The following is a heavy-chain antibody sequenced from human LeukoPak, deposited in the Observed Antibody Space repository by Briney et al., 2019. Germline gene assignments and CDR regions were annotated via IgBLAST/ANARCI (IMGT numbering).Heavy chain of an antibody. D-gene: IGHD2-2*01. CDR2: ISYTGST. Sequence: SETLSLTCTVSGGSLITYYWSWIRQPPGKGLEWIGYISYTGSTNYNPSLESRVTLSVDTSKNQFSLKLNSVTAADTAVYYCARQGSSAWHYFDQRGQGTLVTVSS. CDR1: GGSLITYY. J-gene: IGHJ4*02. V-gene: IGHV4-59*08. CDR3: ARQGSSAWHYFDQ.